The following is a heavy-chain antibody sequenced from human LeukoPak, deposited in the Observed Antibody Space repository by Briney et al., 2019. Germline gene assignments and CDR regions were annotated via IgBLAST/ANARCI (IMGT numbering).Heavy chain of an antibody. D-gene: IGHD3-10*01. J-gene: IGHJ6*03. CDR3: ARGRRLRGVASRPLYYYYYMDV. Sequence: ASVKLSCKASGYTFNTFDTNWVRQATGQGPEWMGWVNPYNDKTVYAPKFQGRVSISSNNSINTAYMEFSGLKSDDTAVYYCARGRRLRGVASRPLYYYYYMDVWGGGTTVTISS. CDR2: VNPYNDKT. V-gene: IGHV1-8*03. CDR1: GYTFNTFD.